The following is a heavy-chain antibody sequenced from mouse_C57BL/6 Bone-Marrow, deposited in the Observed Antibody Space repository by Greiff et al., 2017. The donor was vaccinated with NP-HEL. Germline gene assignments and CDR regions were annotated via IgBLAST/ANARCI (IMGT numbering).Heavy chain of an antibody. CDR1: GYAFSSSW. Sequence: QVHVKQSGPELVKPGASVKISCKASGYAFSSSWMNWVKQRPGKGLEWLGRIYPGDGDTYYTGKVKGKATLTADKSSSTAYMQLSSLTSEDSAVYFCASFYYSNDDGYLYGWGTGTTVTVSS. CDR3: ASFYYSNDDGYLYG. J-gene: IGHJ1*03. CDR2: IYPGDGDT. V-gene: IGHV1-82*01. D-gene: IGHD2-12*01.